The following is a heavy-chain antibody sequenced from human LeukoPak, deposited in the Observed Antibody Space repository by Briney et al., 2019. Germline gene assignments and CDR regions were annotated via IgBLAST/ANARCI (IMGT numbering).Heavy chain of an antibody. D-gene: IGHD6-19*01. CDR3: ARLVDSGWYPDY. V-gene: IGHV5-51*01. CDR1: GYSFTSYW. CDR2: IYPGDSDT. Sequence: GESLKISCQTFGYSFTSYWIGWVRQMPGKGLEWMGIIYPGDSDTRYSPSFQGQVTISADKSISTAYLQWSSLKASDSAMYYCARLVDSGWYPDYWGQGTLVTVSS. J-gene: IGHJ4*02.